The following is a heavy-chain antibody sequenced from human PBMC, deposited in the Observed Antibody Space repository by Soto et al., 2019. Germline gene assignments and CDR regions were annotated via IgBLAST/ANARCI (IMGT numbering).Heavy chain of an antibody. CDR1: GFTFSSYA. Sequence: GGSLRLSCAASGFTFSSYAMSWVRQAPGKGLEWVSAISGSGGSTYYADSVKGRFTISRDNSKNTLYLQMNSLRAEDTALYYCAKLTGTLINYYYYMDVWGKGTTVTVSS. D-gene: IGHD1-20*01. J-gene: IGHJ6*03. CDR3: AKLTGTLINYYYYMDV. CDR2: ISGSGGST. V-gene: IGHV3-23*01.